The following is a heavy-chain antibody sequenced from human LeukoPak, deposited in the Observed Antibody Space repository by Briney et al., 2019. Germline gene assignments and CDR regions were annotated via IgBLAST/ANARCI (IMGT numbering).Heavy chain of an antibody. V-gene: IGHV1-69*05. D-gene: IGHD6-13*01. CDR3: ARGFIAAAGTGYYYYYMDV. CDR2: IIPIFGTA. J-gene: IGHJ6*03. CDR1: GGTFSSYA. Sequence: SVKVSCKASGGTFSSYAISWVRQAPGQGLEWMGGIIPIFGTANYAQKFQGRVTITTDESTSTAYMELSSLRSKDTAVYYCARGFIAAAGTGYYYYYMDVWGKGTTVTVSS.